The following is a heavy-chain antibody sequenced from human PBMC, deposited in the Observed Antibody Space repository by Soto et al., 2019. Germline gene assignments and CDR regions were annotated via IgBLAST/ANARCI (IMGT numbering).Heavy chain of an antibody. CDR1: GGSFSGYY. CDR2: INHSGST. J-gene: IGHJ4*02. D-gene: IGHD2-15*01. V-gene: IGHV4-34*01. CDR3: ARGRSLLDY. Sequence: QVQLQQWGAGLLKPSETLSLTCAVYGGSFSGYYWSWIRQPPGKGLECIGEINHSGSTNYNPSLKXRXTXSLDTSKNQFSLKLSSVTAAYTAVYYCARGRSLLDYWGQGTLVTVSS.